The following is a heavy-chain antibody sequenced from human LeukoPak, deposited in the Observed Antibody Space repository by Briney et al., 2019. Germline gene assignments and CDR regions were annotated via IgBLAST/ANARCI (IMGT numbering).Heavy chain of an antibody. CDR1: GFTFSSYW. J-gene: IGHJ4*02. V-gene: IGHV3-7*01. Sequence: PGGSLRLSCAASGFTFSSYWMSWVRQAPGKGLEWVANIKQDGSEKYYEDSVKGRFTISRDNSKNTLYLQMNSLRAEDTAVYYCARDDYSNYALDYWGQGTLVTVSS. CDR2: IKQDGSEK. CDR3: ARDDYSNYALDY. D-gene: IGHD4-11*01.